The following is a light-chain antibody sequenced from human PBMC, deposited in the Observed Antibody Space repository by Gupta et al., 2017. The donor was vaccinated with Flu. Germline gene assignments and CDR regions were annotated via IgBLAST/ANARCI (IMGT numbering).Light chain of an antibody. V-gene: IGLV3-21*03. J-gene: IGLJ1*01. Sequence: SYVLTQPPSVSGAPGKTARITCGGNNIGSKSVHWYQQKPGQAPVLVVYDDSDRPSGIPERFSGSNSGNTATLTISRVEAGDESDYYCQVWDSSSDLPGVFGTGTKVTVL. CDR3: QVWDSSSDLPGV. CDR1: NIGSKS. CDR2: DDS.